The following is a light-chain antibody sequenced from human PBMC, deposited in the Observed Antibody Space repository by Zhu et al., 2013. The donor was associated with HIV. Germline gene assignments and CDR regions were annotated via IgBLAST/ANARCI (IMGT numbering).Light chain of an antibody. CDR3: QKYNGAPRT. J-gene: IGKJ1*01. Sequence: DTQMTQSPSTLSASVGDRVTMTCRASQSVSTWVAWYQHKPGKAPKLLIYKASSLQSGVPSRFSGSGSGTVFTLTINSLQPEDVATYYCQKYNGAPRTFGQGTKVEIK. CDR1: QSVSTW. CDR2: KAS. V-gene: IGKV1-5*03.